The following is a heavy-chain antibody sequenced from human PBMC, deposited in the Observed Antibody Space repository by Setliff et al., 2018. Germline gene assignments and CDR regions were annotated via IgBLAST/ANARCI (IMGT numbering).Heavy chain of an antibody. D-gene: IGHD2-15*01. CDR1: GYMFTSSG. CDR2: ISGFNGAT. V-gene: IGHV1-18*01. Sequence: ASVKVSCKASGYMFTSSGINWVRQAPGQGLEWMGWISGFNGATKYAQKLQGGVTLATDTSTNMAYLELSSLRSDDTAVYFCALTTLSLCSGGTCPNAFDIWGQGTMVTVSS. CDR3: ALTTLSLCSGGTCPNAFDI. J-gene: IGHJ3*02.